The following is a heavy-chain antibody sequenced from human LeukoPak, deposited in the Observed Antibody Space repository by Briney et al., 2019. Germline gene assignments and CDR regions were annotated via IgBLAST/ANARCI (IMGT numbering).Heavy chain of an antibody. J-gene: IGHJ4*02. CDR3: ARGGGDDYGDYFYFDY. V-gene: IGHV4-34*01. CDR1: GGSFSGYY. D-gene: IGHD4-17*01. Sequence: SETLSLTCAVYGGSFSGYYWSWIRQPPGKGLEWIGEINHSGSTNYNPSLKSRVTVSVDTSKNQFSLKLSSVTAADTAVYYCARGGGDDYGDYFYFDYWSQGTLVTVSS. CDR2: INHSGST.